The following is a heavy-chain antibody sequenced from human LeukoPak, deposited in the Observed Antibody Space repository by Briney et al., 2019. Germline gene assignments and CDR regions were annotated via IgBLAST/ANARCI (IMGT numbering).Heavy chain of an antibody. D-gene: IGHD3-16*02. CDR1: GGTFSSYA. CDR3: ARGYLWGSDRGSFDF. J-gene: IGHJ4*02. Sequence: ASVKVSCKASGGTFSSYAISWVRQDPGQGLEWMGWINPNSGGTNYAQKFQGRVTMTRDTSISTAYMELRSLRSDDTAVYYCARGYLWGSDRGSFDFWGQGTLVTVSS. V-gene: IGHV1-2*02. CDR2: INPNSGGT.